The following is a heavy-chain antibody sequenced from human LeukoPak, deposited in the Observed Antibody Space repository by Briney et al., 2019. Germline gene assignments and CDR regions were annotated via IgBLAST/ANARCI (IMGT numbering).Heavy chain of an antibody. J-gene: IGHJ3*02. CDR1: GGSISSSSYF. D-gene: IGHD6-13*01. Sequence: SETLSLTCTVSGGSISSSSYFWAWVRQPPGKGLEWIVSIYYSGNTYYHPSLKSRVTISVDTSKNQFSLKLSSVTAADTAVYYCARSRGSSWWDAFDIWGQGTMVTVSS. CDR2: IYYSGNT. V-gene: IGHV4-39*07. CDR3: ARSRGSSWWDAFDI.